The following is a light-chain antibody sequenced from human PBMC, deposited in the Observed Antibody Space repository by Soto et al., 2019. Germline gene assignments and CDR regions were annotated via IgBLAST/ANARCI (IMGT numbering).Light chain of an antibody. J-gene: IGKJ2*01. CDR3: MQALQTPYT. CDR2: LGS. V-gene: IGKV2-28*01. Sequence: DIVMTQSPLSLPVTPGEPASISCRSSQSLLHSNGYNYLDWYLQKPGQSPQLLIYLGSNRASGGPDRFSGSGSGTDFTLKISRVETEDVGVYYCMQALQTPYTFGQGTKLEIK. CDR1: QSLLHSNGYNY.